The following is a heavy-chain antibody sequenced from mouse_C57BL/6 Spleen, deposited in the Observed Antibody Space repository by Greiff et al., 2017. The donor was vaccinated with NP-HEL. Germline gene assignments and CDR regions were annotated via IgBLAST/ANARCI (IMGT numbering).Heavy chain of an antibody. CDR1: GYTFTSYW. CDR3: ARGGGNSYYFDY. V-gene: IGHV1-64*01. J-gene: IGHJ2*01. Sequence: VQLQQPGAELVKPGASVKLSCKASGYTFTSYWMHWVKQRPGQGLEWIGMIHPNSGSTNYNEKFKSKATLTVDKSSSTAYMQLSSLTSEDSAVYYCARGGGNSYYFDYWGQGTTLTVSS. CDR2: IHPNSGST.